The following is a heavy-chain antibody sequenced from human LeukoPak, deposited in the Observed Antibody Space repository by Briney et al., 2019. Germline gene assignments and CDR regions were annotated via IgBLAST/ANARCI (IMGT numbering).Heavy chain of an antibody. CDR3: ARVVITYSSGWYDY. CDR2: INPNGGSA. CDR1: GYTFTSYG. D-gene: IGHD6-19*01. Sequence: ASVKVSCKASGYTFTSYGISWVRQAPGQGLEWMGRINPNGGSASYTHKFQGRVTMTRDTSTSTVYMELSSLRFEDTAVYYCARVVITYSSGWYDYWGQGTLVTVSS. J-gene: IGHJ4*02. V-gene: IGHV1-46*01.